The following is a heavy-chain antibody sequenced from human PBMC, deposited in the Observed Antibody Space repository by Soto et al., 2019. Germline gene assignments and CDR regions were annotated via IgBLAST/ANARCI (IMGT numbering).Heavy chain of an antibody. D-gene: IGHD2-21*01. CDR2: IIPVFGTS. CDR1: GGTFRTES. CDR3: ARGHEVGGNSDAFDI. Sequence: QVQLVQSGAEVKKPGSSVKVSCKASGGTFRTESINWVRQAPGRGLEWMGGIIPVFGTSDYAQKFQGRVKIPADESTTTAYMELRSLRSDDTAVYYCARGHEVGGNSDAFDIWGQGTMVTVSS. V-gene: IGHV1-69*12. J-gene: IGHJ3*02.